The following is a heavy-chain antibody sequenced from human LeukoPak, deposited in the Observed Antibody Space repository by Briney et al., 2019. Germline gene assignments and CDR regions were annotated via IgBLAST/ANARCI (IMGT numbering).Heavy chain of an antibody. CDR2: IKQDGSEK. CDR3: ARGEYYYDGGY. Sequence: GGSLRLSCAASGFTFSSYWMSWVRQAPGKGLEWVANIKQDGSEKYYVDSVKGRFTISRDNAKKSLFLQMNSLRVEETAVCYCARGEYYYDGGYWGQGTLVTVSS. V-gene: IGHV3-7*04. D-gene: IGHD3-22*01. J-gene: IGHJ4*02. CDR1: GFTFSSYW.